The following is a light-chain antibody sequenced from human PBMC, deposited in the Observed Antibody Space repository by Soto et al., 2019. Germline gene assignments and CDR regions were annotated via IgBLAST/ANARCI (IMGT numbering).Light chain of an antibody. J-gene: IGKJ1*01. CDR3: QQFNYWPPWT. V-gene: IGKV3-15*01. CDR2: GES. Sequence: EVVMTQSPATLSVSPGERVTLSCRASRIISNNVAWYHQRPGQTPRLLIYGESTRASGVAARFSGSGFGADFTLTISRLQSEDVAISYCQQFNYWPPWTYGQGTTV. CDR1: RIISNN.